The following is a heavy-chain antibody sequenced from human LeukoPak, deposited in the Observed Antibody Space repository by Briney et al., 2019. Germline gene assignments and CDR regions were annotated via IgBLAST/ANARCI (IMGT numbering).Heavy chain of an antibody. CDR3: AKGGPHYYDSSGYHDY. V-gene: IGHV3-9*01. D-gene: IGHD3-22*01. Sequence: GRSLRLSCAASGFTFDDYAMHWVRQAPGKGLEWVSGISWNSGSIGYADSVKGRFTISRDNAKNSLYLQMNSLRAEDTALYYCAKGGPHYYDSSGYHDYWGQGTLVTVSS. CDR1: GFTFDDYA. CDR2: ISWNSGSI. J-gene: IGHJ4*02.